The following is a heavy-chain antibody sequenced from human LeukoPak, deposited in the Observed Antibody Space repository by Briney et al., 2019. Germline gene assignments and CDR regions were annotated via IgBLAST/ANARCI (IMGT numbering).Heavy chain of an antibody. J-gene: IGHJ4*02. CDR2: ILSDGSST. CDR1: GFTFSSYW. CDR3: ASELRDLEKGAY. V-gene: IGHV3-74*01. Sequence: GGSLRLSCAASGFTFSSYWMHWVRQAPGKGLVWVAHILSDGSSTTYAGSVKGRFTISRDNAKNTLYLQMNSLRAEDTAVYYCASELRDLEKGAYWGQGTLVTVSS. D-gene: IGHD1-1*01.